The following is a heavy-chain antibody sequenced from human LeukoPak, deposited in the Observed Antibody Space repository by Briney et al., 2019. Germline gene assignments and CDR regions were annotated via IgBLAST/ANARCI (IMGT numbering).Heavy chain of an antibody. V-gene: IGHV4-31*03. CDR2: IYHSGST. D-gene: IGHD2-2*01. CDR3: ASLNVVPAAIRSDY. J-gene: IGHJ4*02. Sequence: PSQTLSLTCTVSGGSISSGGYYWSWIRQHPGKGLEWIGYIYHSGSTYYNPSLKSRVTISVDTSKNQFSLKLSSVTAADTAVYYCASLNVVPAAIRSDYWGQGTLVTVSS. CDR1: GGSISSGGYY.